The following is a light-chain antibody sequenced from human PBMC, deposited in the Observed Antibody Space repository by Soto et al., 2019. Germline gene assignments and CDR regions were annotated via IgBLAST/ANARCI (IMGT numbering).Light chain of an antibody. J-gene: IGKJ1*01. CDR2: GAS. CDR3: QQYNNWPPWT. CDR1: QSVSSN. V-gene: IGKV3-15*01. Sequence: EIVMTQSPATLSVSPGERATLSCRASQSVSSNLAWYQQKPGQAHRLLIYGASTRATGIPARFSGSESGTEFTLTISSLQSQDFAVYYCQQYNNWPPWTFRQGTKVEIK.